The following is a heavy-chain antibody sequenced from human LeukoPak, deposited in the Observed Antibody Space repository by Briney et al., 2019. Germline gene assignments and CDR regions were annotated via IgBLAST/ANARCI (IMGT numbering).Heavy chain of an antibody. Sequence: GGSLRLSCAASEFTFSRYWMTWVRQAPGRGLEWVGNIKEDGSQDYYADSVKGRFTISRDNSKNSLYLQINSLRAEDTAVYYCARGSPGYGSYGAWGQGTLVTVSS. CDR2: IKEDGSQD. V-gene: IGHV3-7*01. CDR3: ARGSPGYGSYGA. D-gene: IGHD5-18*01. J-gene: IGHJ5*02. CDR1: EFTFSRYW.